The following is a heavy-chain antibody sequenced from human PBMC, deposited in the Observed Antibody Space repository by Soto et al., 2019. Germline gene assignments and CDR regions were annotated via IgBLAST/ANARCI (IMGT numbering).Heavy chain of an antibody. CDR3: ARDPEYSSSCNEYFQH. Sequence: PGGSLRLSCAASGFTFSSYAMHWVRQAPGKGLEWVAVISYDGSNKYYADSVKGRFTISRDNSKNTLYLQMNSLRAEDTAVYYCARDPEYSSSCNEYFQHWGQGTLVTVSS. J-gene: IGHJ1*01. CDR1: GFTFSSYA. D-gene: IGHD6-13*01. V-gene: IGHV3-30-3*01. CDR2: ISYDGSNK.